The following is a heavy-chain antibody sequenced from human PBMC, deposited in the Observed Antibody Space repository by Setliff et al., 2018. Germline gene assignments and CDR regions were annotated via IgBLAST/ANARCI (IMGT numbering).Heavy chain of an antibody. CDR2: IYYSGST. J-gene: IGHJ4*02. V-gene: IGHV4-38-2*02. CDR1: GDSISSTYH. Sequence: PSETLSLTCNVSGDSISSTYHWGWIRQSPGKGLEWIGSIYYSGSTNYNPSLKSRVTISVDTSKNQFSLKLSSVTAADTAVYYCARDILLGRVPTAMVSETPGYWGQGTLVTVSS. D-gene: IGHD5-18*01. CDR3: ARDILLGRVPTAMVSETPGY.